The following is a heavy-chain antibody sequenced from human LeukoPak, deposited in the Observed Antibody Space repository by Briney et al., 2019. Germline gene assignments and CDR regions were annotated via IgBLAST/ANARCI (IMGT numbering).Heavy chain of an antibody. Sequence: GGSLRLSCAASGFTFSSCAMSWVRQAPGKGLEWVSAISGSGGSTYYADSVKGRFTISRDNSKNTLYLQMNSLRAEDTAVYYCASPLQRGWFGELFYFDYWGQGTLVTVSS. CDR2: ISGSGGST. CDR3: ASPLQRGWFGELFYFDY. V-gene: IGHV3-23*01. CDR1: GFTFSSCA. D-gene: IGHD3-10*01. J-gene: IGHJ4*02.